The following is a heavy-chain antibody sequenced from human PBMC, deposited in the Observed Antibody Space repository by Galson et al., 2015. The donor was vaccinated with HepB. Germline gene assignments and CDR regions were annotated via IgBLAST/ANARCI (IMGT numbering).Heavy chain of an antibody. D-gene: IGHD3-3*01. CDR1: GFTFGSYN. CDR2: ISATSCTI. V-gene: IGHV3-48*01. J-gene: IGHJ5*02. Sequence: SLRLSCAASGFTFGSYNMNWVRQAPGKGLECISYISATSCTIFYADSVKGRFTVSRDNAKNSLYLEMNGLRAEDTAVYYCARDGAAIFGVGSWFDPWGQGTLVTVTS. CDR3: ARDGAAIFGVGSWFDP.